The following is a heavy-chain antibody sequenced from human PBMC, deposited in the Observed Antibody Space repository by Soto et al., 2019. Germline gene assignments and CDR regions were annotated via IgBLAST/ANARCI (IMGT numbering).Heavy chain of an antibody. V-gene: IGHV3-74*01. CDR1: GFTFSAYW. CDR3: TRGPRVSSTGTGAH. J-gene: IGHJ4*02. Sequence: GGSLRLSCEVSGFTFSAYWMHWVRQVPGKGLIWVSRISDDGSTTTYADSVKGRFTISRDNAKNTLYLQMNSLRADDAGLYYCTRGPRVSSTGTGAHWGQGTLVTVSS. CDR2: ISDDGSTT. D-gene: IGHD1-1*01.